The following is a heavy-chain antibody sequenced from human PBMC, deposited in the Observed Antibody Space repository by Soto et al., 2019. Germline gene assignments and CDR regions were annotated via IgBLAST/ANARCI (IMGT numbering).Heavy chain of an antibody. CDR3: AKDAYYDLSTGTGYYYYGLDV. CDR1: GFAFSSYA. J-gene: IGHJ6*02. CDR2: ISATGDTI. Sequence: GSLRLSCTASGFAFSSYAMTWLRQSPGKGLEWVSVISATGDTIYYADSVEVRFTISRDNSNSTLFLQMDRLTADDTAVYFCAKDAYYDLSTGTGYYYYGLDVWGQGTKVTVSS. V-gene: IGHV3-23*01. D-gene: IGHD3-9*01.